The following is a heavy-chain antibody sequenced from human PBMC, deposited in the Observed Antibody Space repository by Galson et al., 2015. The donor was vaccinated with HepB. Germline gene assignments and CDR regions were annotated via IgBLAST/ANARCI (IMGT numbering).Heavy chain of an antibody. J-gene: IGHJ4*02. CDR1: GYTLTELS. Sequence: SVKVSCKVSGYTLTELSVHWVRQAPGRGLEWMGGFDPEDGETIYAQKFQGRVTMTEDTSTDTAYMELSSLRSEDTAVYYCATGKFTVVTLFDYWGQGTLVTVSS. V-gene: IGHV1-24*01. CDR3: ATGKFTVVTLFDY. CDR2: FDPEDGET. D-gene: IGHD4-23*01.